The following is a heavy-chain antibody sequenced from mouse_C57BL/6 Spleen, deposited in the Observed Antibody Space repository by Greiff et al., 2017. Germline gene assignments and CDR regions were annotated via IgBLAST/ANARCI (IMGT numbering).Heavy chain of an antibody. CDR3: ARWGGWLLYYYAMDY. J-gene: IGHJ4*01. CDR1: GYTFTSYW. D-gene: IGHD2-3*01. V-gene: IGHV1-53*01. Sequence: VQLQQSGTELVKPGASVKLSCKASGYTFTSYWMHWVKQRPGQGLEWIGNINPSTGGTNYNEKFKSKATLTVDKSSRTAYMQLSSLTSEDSAVSECARWGGWLLYYYAMDYWGQGTSVTVSS. CDR2: INPSTGGT.